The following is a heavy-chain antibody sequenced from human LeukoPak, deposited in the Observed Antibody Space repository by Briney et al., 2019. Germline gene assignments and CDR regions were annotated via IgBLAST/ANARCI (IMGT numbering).Heavy chain of an antibody. Sequence: HPSQTLSLTCPVSGGSISSGVYYWSWIRQHPGKGLEWIGYIYYSGRTYYNSSLKSRVTISVDTSKNQFSLKLSSVTAADTAVYYCARGIRWLQLSYFDHWGQGTLVTVSS. CDR2: IYYSGRT. J-gene: IGHJ4*02. CDR3: ARGIRWLQLSYFDH. D-gene: IGHD5-24*01. V-gene: IGHV4-31*03. CDR1: GGSISSGVYY.